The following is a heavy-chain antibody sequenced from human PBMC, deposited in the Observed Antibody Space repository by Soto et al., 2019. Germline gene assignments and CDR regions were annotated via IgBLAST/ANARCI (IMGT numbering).Heavy chain of an antibody. CDR2: MYHSGST. CDR1: GGSISSGGYS. CDR3: ARDNLGYSYGRYFDY. D-gene: IGHD5-18*01. J-gene: IGHJ4*02. V-gene: IGHV4-30-2*01. Sequence: SETLSPTCAVSGGSISSGGYSWSWIRQPPGKGLEWIGYMYHSGSTYYNPSLKSRVTISIDRSKNQFSLKLSSVTAADTAVYYCARDNLGYSYGRYFDYWGQGTLVTVSS.